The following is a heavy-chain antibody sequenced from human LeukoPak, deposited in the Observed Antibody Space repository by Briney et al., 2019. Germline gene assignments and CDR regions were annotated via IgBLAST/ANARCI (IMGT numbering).Heavy chain of an antibody. CDR1: GGSFTDYF. Sequence: SETLSLTCALYGGSFTDYFWNWIRQPPGKGLEWIGEINHSGTTSYNPSLKSRVTMSVDTSKKQLSLNLSSVTAADTAVYYCAKSYYYYGLDVWGPGTTVAVSS. CDR3: AKSYYYYGLDV. J-gene: IGHJ6*02. V-gene: IGHV4-34*01. CDR2: INHSGTT.